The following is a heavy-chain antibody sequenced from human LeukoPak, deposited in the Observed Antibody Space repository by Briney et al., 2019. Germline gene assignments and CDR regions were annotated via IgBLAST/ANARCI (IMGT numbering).Heavy chain of an antibody. CDR1: GGSFSGYY. D-gene: IGHD5-18*01. CDR2: INHSGST. V-gene: IGHV4-34*01. J-gene: IGHJ4*02. CDR3: ARGGWAAMVY. Sequence: SPETLSLTCAVYGGSFSGYYWSWIRQPPGKGLEWIGEINHSGSTNYNPSLKSRVTISVDTSKNQFSLKLSSVTAADTAVYYCARGGWAAMVYWGQGTLVTVSS.